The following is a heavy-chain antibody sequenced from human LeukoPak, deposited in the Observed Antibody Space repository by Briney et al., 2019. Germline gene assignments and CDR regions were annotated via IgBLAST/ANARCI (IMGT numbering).Heavy chain of an antibody. J-gene: IGHJ4*02. CDR3: AKDLSENSGWPGIDY. CDR1: DGSFSGYY. Sequence: SETLSLTCAVYDGSFSGYYWSWIRQPPGKGLEWIGEINHSGSTNYNPSLKSRVTISVDTSKNQFSLKLSSVTAADTAVYYCAKDLSENSGWPGIDYWGQGTLVTVSS. CDR2: INHSGST. D-gene: IGHD6-19*01. V-gene: IGHV4-34*01.